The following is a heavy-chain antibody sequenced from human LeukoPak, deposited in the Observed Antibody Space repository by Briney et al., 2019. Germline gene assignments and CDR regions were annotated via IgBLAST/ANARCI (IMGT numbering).Heavy chain of an antibody. CDR2: ISGGSGST. CDR3: TRTQYSSGWTFDY. V-gene: IGHV3-23*01. D-gene: IGHD6-19*01. CDR1: GFTFRSYA. J-gene: IGHJ4*02. Sequence: GGSLRLSCAASGFTFRSYALSWVRQAPGKGLEWVSAISGGSGSTYYADSVKGRFTISRDNAKNSLYLQMNSLRAEDTAVYYCTRTQYSSGWTFDYWGQGTLVTVSS.